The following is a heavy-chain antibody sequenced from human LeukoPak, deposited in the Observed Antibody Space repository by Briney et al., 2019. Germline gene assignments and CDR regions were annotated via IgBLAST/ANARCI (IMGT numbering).Heavy chain of an antibody. CDR2: INHSGST. CDR1: GGSFSGYY. V-gene: IGHV4-34*01. CDR3: AREDPTQLVSL. J-gene: IGHJ4*02. Sequence: PSETLSLTCAVYGGSFSGYYWSWIRQPPGKGLEWIGEINHSGSTNYNPSLKSRVTISVDTSKNQFSLKLSSVTAADTAVYYRAREDPTQLVSLWGQGTLVTVSS. D-gene: IGHD6-13*01.